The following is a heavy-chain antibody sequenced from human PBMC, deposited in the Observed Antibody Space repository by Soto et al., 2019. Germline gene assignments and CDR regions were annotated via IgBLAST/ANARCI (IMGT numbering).Heavy chain of an antibody. Sequence: EVQLVESGGGLVKPGGSLRLSCAASGFTFTRYSMNWVRQATGKGLEWVSSISSTTNYIYYGDSMKGRFTISRDNATNSLYLEINSLRAEDTAVYYCARESEDLTSNFDYWGQGTLVTVSS. CDR1: GFTFTRYS. J-gene: IGHJ4*02. CDR2: ISSTTNYI. CDR3: ARESEDLTSNFDY. V-gene: IGHV3-21*06.